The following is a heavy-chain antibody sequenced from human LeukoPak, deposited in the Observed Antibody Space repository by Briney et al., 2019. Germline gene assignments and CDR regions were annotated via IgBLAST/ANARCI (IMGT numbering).Heavy chain of an antibody. CDR3: AREVSVYDFWSGEGGYFDY. V-gene: IGHV3-7*01. D-gene: IGHD3-3*01. Sequence: GGSLRLSCAASGFTFSSYAMSWVRQAPGKGLEWVANIKQDGSEKYYVDSVKGRFTISRDNAKNSLYPQMNSLRAEDTAVYYCAREVSVYDFWSGEGGYFDYWGQGTLVTVSS. CDR2: IKQDGSEK. CDR1: GFTFSSYA. J-gene: IGHJ4*02.